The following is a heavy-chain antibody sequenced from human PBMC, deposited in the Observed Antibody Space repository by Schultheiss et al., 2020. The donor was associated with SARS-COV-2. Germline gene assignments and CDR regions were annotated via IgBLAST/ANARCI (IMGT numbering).Heavy chain of an antibody. CDR2: IYYSGST. Sequence: SETLSLTCTVSGGSISSSSYYWGWIRQPPGKGLEWIGSIYYSGSTYYNPSLKSRVTISVDTSKNQFSLKLSSVTAADTAVYYCARALYSRMDVWGQGTTVTVSS. J-gene: IGHJ6*02. CDR1: GGSISSSSYY. D-gene: IGHD5-18*01. CDR3: ARALYSRMDV. V-gene: IGHV4-39*01.